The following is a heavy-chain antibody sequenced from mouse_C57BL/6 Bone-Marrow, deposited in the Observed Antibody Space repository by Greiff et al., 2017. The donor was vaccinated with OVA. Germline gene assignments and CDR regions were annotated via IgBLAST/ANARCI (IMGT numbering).Heavy chain of an antibody. V-gene: IGHV1-54*01. J-gene: IGHJ3*01. CDR1: GYAFTNYL. Sequence: VQLQQSGAELVRPGTSVKVSCKASGYAFTNYLIEWVKQRPGQGLEWIGVINPGSGGTNYNEKFKGKATLTADKSSSTAYMQLSSLTSEDSAVYYCARGNYYDYSSWFAYWGQGTLVTVSA. CDR3: ARGNYYDYSSWFAY. D-gene: IGHD2-4*01. CDR2: INPGSGGT.